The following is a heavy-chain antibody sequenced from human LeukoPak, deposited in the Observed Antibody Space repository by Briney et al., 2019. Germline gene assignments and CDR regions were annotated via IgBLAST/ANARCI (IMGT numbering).Heavy chain of an antibody. D-gene: IGHD3-22*01. J-gene: IGHJ4*02. CDR3: ARELNYDSSGYYFDY. Sequence: ASVKGSCKASGYTFTVYFMHWVRQAPGQGLEWMGWINPNSGGTNYAQKFQGRVTMTRDTSISTAYMELSRLRSDDTAVYYCARELNYDSSGYYFDYWGQGTLVPVSS. CDR1: GYTFTVYF. V-gene: IGHV1-2*02. CDR2: INPNSGGT.